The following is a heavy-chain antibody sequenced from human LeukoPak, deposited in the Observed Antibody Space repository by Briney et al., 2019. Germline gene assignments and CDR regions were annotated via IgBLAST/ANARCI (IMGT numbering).Heavy chain of an antibody. Sequence: GASVKVSCKASGYTFTGYYMHWVRQAPGQGLEWMGWINPNSGGTNYAQNFQGRVTMTRDTSISTAYMELSSLRSDDTAMYYCARDLVADYCPHHRFDPWGQGTLVTVSS. V-gene: IGHV1-2*02. J-gene: IGHJ5*02. CDR2: INPNSGGT. CDR1: GYTFTGYY. CDR3: ARDLVADYCPHHRFDP. D-gene: IGHD3-3*01.